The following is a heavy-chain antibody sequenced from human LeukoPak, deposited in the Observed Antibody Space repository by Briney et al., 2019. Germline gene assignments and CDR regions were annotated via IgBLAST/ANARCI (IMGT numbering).Heavy chain of an antibody. CDR3: AREAIWSGATRYYYYGMDV. J-gene: IGHJ6*02. V-gene: IGHV1-2*02. CDR2: INPNSGGT. D-gene: IGHD3-3*01. CDR1: GYTFTGYY. Sequence: ASVKVSCKASGYTFTGYYMHWVRQAPGQGLEWMGWINPNSGGTNYAQKFQGRVTMTRDTSISTAYMELSRLTSDDTAVYYCAREAIWSGATRYYYYGMDVWGQGTTVTVSS.